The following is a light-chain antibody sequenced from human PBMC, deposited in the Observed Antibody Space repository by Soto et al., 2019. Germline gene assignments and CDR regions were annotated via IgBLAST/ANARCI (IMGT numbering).Light chain of an antibody. CDR1: SSNIGAGYD. V-gene: IGLV1-40*01. CDR2: GNS. Sequence: QAVVTQPPSVSGAPGQRVTISCTGSSSNIGAGYDVHWYQQLPGTAPKLLIYGNSNRPSGVPDRFSGSKSGTSASLAITGLQAEDEADYYCQSYDSSLSGSLVFGGGTKLTV. CDR3: QSYDSSLSGSLV. J-gene: IGLJ2*01.